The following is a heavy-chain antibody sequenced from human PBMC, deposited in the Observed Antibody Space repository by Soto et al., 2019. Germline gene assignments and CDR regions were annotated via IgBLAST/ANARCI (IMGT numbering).Heavy chain of an antibody. D-gene: IGHD3-3*01. V-gene: IGHV3-23*01. CDR3: AKDVGHYDFWNKWAFDY. Sequence: GGSLRLSCAASGLTISSFAMNWVRLVPGKGLEWVSAISGSSGKTYYADSVKGRFSISRDNSENTLYLQMNKLRVEDTAIYYCAKDVGHYDFWNKWAFDYWGQGTLVTVSS. CDR1: GLTISSFA. J-gene: IGHJ4*02. CDR2: ISGSSGKT.